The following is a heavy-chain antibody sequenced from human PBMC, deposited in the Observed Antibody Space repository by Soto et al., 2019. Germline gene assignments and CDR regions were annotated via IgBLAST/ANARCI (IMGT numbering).Heavy chain of an antibody. V-gene: IGHV3-30*18. D-gene: IGHD6-19*01. CDR3: AKDGGIAVADHDAFDI. J-gene: IGHJ3*02. Sequence: GGSLRLSCAASGFTFSSYGMHWVRQAPGKGLEWVAVISYDGSNKYYADSVKGQFTISRDNSKNTLYLQMNSLRAEDTAVYYCAKDGGIAVADHDAFDIWGQGTMVTVSS. CDR1: GFTFSSYG. CDR2: ISYDGSNK.